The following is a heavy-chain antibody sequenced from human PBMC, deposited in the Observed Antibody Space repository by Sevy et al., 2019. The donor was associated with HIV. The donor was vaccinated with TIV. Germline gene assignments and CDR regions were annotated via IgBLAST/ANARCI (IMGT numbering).Heavy chain of an antibody. Sequence: SETLSLTCAVSGYSISSGYYWGWIRQPPGKGLEWIGSIYHSGSTYYNPSLKSRVTMSVDTSKNQFSLKLSSVTAADTAVYYCARAVDYYGSGSYAADYWGQGTLVTVSS. CDR3: ARAVDYYGSGSYAADY. J-gene: IGHJ4*02. D-gene: IGHD3-10*01. CDR2: IYHSGST. CDR1: GYSISSGYY. V-gene: IGHV4-38-2*01.